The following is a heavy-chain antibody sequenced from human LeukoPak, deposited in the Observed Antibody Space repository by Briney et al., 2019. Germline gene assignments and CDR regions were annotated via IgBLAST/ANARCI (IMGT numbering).Heavy chain of an antibody. Sequence: SETLSLTCTVSGGSISSYYWSWIRQPPGKGLEWIGYIYYSGSTNYNPSLKSRVTMSVDTSKNQFSLKLSSVTAADTAVYYCARGRVSSSTWYSTHYYYFYMDVWGKGTTVTVSS. V-gene: IGHV4-59*12. J-gene: IGHJ6*03. CDR3: ARGRVSSSTWYSTHYYYFYMDV. D-gene: IGHD1-1*01. CDR1: GGSISSYY. CDR2: IYYSGST.